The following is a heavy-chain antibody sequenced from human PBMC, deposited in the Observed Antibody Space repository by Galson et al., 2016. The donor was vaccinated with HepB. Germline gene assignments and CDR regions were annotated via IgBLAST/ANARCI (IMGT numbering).Heavy chain of an antibody. CDR3: ARGYSSESFDI. J-gene: IGHJ3*02. CDR2: INPSGGST. CDR1: RYTFTTYY. D-gene: IGHD5-18*01. Sequence: SVKVSCKASRYTFTTYYMHWVRQAPGQGLEWMGIINPSGGSTTYAQKFQGRVTMTSDTSTSTVYMELSSLRSEDTAVYFCARGYSSESFDIWGQGTMVTVSS. V-gene: IGHV1-46*01.